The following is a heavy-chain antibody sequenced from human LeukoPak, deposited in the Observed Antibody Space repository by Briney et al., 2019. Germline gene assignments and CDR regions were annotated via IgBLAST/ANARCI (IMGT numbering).Heavy chain of an antibody. CDR2: ISGRTADT. CDR1: GFTFSSSA. J-gene: IGHJ4*02. CDR3: AKRYYDSSGYYYAYYFDY. V-gene: IGHV3-23*01. Sequence: GGSLRLSCAASGFTFSSSAMSWVRQAPGKGLEWVSAISGRTADTYYADSVKGRFTISRDNSKNTLFLQMNSLRAEDTAVYYCAKRYYDSSGYYYAYYFDYWGQGTLVTVSS. D-gene: IGHD3-22*01.